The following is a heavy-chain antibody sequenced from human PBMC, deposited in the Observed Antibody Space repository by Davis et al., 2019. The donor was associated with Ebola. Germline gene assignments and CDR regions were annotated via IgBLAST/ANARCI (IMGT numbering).Heavy chain of an antibody. Sequence: SEILSLTCPVPDYSISSDYYWGWIRQPPGTGLEWIGTIFHAGTTYYNPSLKIRVTMSVDTSKNQFSLKLSSVTAADTAVYYCASAVAWYSFDYWGQGALVTVSS. D-gene: IGHD2-15*01. CDR2: IFHAGTT. CDR3: ASAVAWYSFDY. CDR1: DYSISSDYY. V-gene: IGHV4-38-2*01. J-gene: IGHJ4*02.